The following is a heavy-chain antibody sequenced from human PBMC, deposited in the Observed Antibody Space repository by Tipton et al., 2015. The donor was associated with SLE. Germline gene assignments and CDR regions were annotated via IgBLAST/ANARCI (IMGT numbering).Heavy chain of an antibody. CDR1: GGSISSGSQY. V-gene: IGHV4-61*02. Sequence: TLSLTCSVSGGSISSGSQYWSWVRQPAGKGLEWIGRIYTDGSANYNPSLKSRLTISVDTSKNQLSLKLSSVTAADTAVYYCARDQTTVVTRGYYYYYMDVWGKGTTVTVSS. CDR2: IYTDGSA. J-gene: IGHJ6*03. D-gene: IGHD4-23*01. CDR3: ARDQTTVVTRGYYYYYMDV.